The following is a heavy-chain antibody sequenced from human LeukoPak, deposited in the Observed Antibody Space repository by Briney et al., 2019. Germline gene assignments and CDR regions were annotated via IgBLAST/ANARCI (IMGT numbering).Heavy chain of an antibody. D-gene: IGHD3-3*01. CDR3: ARGRRFLEWLLSVPDY. CDR2: MNPSSGNT. J-gene: IGHJ4*02. V-gene: IGHV1-8*03. CDR1: GYTFTSYD. Sequence: ASVKVSCKASGYTFTSYDINWVRQATGQGLEWMGWMNPSSGNTGYAQKFQGRVTITRNTSISTAYMELSSLRSEDTAVYYCARGRRFLEWLLSVPDYWGQGTLVTVSS.